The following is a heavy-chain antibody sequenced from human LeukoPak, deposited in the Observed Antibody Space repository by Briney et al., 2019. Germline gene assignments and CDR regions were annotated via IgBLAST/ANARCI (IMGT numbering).Heavy chain of an antibody. CDR3: AKVLESSFDY. V-gene: IGHV3-23*01. CDR1: GFTFSSYA. Sequence: GGSLRLSCAASGFTFSSYAMNWVRQAPGRGLEWVSGFSGSGGTTYYADSVKGRFTISRDNSKNTLYLQMNSLRAEDTAVYYCAKVLESSFDYWGQGTLVTVSS. J-gene: IGHJ4*02. CDR2: FSGSGGTT. D-gene: IGHD1-26*01.